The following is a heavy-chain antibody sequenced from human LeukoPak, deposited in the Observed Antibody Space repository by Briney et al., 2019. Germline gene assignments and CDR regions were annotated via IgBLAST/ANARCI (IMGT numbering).Heavy chain of an antibody. CDR1: GFTFSNYW. D-gene: IGHD3-22*01. CDR2: INSDGINT. CDR3: ARAPGTMIVVDY. V-gene: IGHV3-74*01. J-gene: IGHJ4*02. Sequence: GGSLRLSCAASGFTFSNYWMHWVRQAPGKGLVWVSRINSDGINTSYADSVKGRFTISRDNAKNTLNLQMNSLRAEDTAVYYCARAPGTMIVVDYWGQGTLVTVSS.